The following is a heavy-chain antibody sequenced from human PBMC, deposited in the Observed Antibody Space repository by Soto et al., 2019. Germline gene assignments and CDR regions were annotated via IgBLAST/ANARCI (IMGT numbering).Heavy chain of an antibody. CDR3: AKDRKSGSGWYWDY. J-gene: IGHJ4*02. CDR2: ISGSGVST. V-gene: IGHV3-23*01. Sequence: GGSLRLSCAVSGFTFSSYAMSWVRQAPGKGLEWVSGISGSGVSTYSADSVKGRFTISRDNSRNTLFLQMNSLRPEDTAVYYCAKDRKSGSGWYWDYWGQGTLVTVSS. D-gene: IGHD6-19*01. CDR1: GFTFSSYA.